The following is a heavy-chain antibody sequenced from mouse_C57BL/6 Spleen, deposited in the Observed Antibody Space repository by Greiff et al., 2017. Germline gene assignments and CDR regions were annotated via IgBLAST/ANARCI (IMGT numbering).Heavy chain of an antibody. CDR2: IDPSDSYT. J-gene: IGHJ1*03. V-gene: IGHV1-50*01. Sequence: QVQLKQPGAELVKPGASVKLSCKASGYTFTSYWMQWVKQRPGQGLEWIGEIDPSDSYTNYNQKFKGKATLTVDTSSSTAYMQLSSLTSEDSAVYYCARRDGNYGYWYFDVWGTGTTVTVSS. CDR1: GYTFTSYW. D-gene: IGHD2-1*01. CDR3: ARRDGNYGYWYFDV.